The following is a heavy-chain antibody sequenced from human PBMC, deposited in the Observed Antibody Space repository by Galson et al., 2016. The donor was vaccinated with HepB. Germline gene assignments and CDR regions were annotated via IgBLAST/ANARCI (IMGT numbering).Heavy chain of an antibody. V-gene: IGHV3-23*01. D-gene: IGHD3-3*01. CDR2: ISGSGGST. Sequence: SLRLSCAASGFIFSSYAMSWVRQAPGKGLEWVSVISGSGGSTNYTDSVKGRFTISRGNTKNTLYLQMNRLRAEDTAEYYCAKDGEARIAFDIWGQGTMVTVSS. CDR3: AKDGEARIAFDI. CDR1: GFIFSSYA. J-gene: IGHJ3*02.